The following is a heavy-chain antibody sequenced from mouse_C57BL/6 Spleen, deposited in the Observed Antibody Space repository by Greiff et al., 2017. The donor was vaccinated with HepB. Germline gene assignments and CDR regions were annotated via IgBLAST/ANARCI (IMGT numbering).Heavy chain of an antibody. V-gene: IGHV10-1*01. D-gene: IGHD2-4*01. Sequence: EVQGVESGGGLVQPKGSLKLSCAASGFSFNTYAMNWVRQAPGKGLEWVARIRSKSNNYATYYADSVKDRFTISRDDSESMLYLQMNNLKTEDTAMYYCVRQEGYDSAWFAYWGQGTLVTVSA. CDR3: VRQEGYDSAWFAY. CDR2: IRSKSNNYAT. CDR1: GFSFNTYA. J-gene: IGHJ3*01.